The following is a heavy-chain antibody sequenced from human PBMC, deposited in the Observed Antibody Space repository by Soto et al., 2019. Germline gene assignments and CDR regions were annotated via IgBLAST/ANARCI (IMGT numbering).Heavy chain of an antibody. CDR1: GFTFSSCT. V-gene: IGHV3-21*06. D-gene: IGHD2-15*01. Sequence: EVHLVESGGGLVKPGGSLRLSCAVSGFTFSSCTMNWVRQAPGKGLEWVSSISPSSGHIYYADSVKGRFTISRYNAKNSLFLQMNSLRGEDTAVYYCSGCSGGACHKNYGMDVWGQGTMVTVSS. CDR3: SGCSGGACHKNYGMDV. CDR2: ISPSSGHI. J-gene: IGHJ6*02.